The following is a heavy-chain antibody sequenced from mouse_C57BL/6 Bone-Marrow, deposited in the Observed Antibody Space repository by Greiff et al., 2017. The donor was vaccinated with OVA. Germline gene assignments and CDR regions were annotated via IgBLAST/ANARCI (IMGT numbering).Heavy chain of an antibody. Sequence: DVQLQESGPGLVKPSQSLSLTCSVTGYSITSGYYWNWIRQFPGNKLEWMGYISYDGSNNYNPSLKNRISITRDTSKNQFFLKLNSVTTEDTATYYCARDLDDYWGQGTTLTVSS. CDR2: ISYDGSN. CDR3: ARDLDDY. J-gene: IGHJ2*01. V-gene: IGHV3-6*01. CDR1: GYSITSGYY.